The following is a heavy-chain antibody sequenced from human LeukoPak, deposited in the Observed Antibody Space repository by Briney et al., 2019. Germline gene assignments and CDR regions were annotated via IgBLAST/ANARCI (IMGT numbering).Heavy chain of an antibody. D-gene: IGHD2-2*01. CDR3: ARDRRGQYCSTISCYLGCFDP. J-gene: IGHJ5*02. Sequence: VASVKVSCKASRGTFSSYAISWVRQAPGQGLEWMGGIIPIFGTANYAQKFQGRVTITADESTSTAYMELSSLRSDDTAVYYCARDRRGQYCSTISCYLGCFDPWGQGTLVTVSS. CDR1: RGTFSSYA. V-gene: IGHV1-69*13. CDR2: IIPIFGTA.